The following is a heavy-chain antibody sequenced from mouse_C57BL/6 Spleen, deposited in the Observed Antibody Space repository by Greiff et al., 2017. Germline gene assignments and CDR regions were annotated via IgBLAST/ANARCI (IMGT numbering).Heavy chain of an antibody. D-gene: IGHD2-5*01. CDR3: ARAYYSNYYFDY. CDR1: GFTFSSYT. V-gene: IGHV5-9*01. J-gene: IGHJ2*01. CDR2: ISGGGGNT. Sequence: DVMLVESGGGLVKPGGSLKLSCAASGFTFSSYTMSWVRQTPEKRLEWVATISGGGGNTYYPDSVKGRFTISRDNAKNTLYLQMSSLRSEDTALYYCARAYYSNYYFDYWGQGTTLTVSS.